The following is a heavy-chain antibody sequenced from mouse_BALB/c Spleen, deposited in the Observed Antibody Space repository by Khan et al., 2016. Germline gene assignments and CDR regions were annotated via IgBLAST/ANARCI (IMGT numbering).Heavy chain of an antibody. D-gene: IGHD2-3*01. CDR1: VFTFSNYV. V-gene: IGHV5-6-5*01. CDR3: ARIGDGYHYAMDY. CDR2: IRSGGSI. J-gene: IGHJ4*01. Sequence: EVELVESGGDLVRPGGSLKLSCAASVFTFSNYVLSWVRQTPEKRLEWVASIRSGGSIYYPDSVKGRFTISRDNARNILYLQMSSLRSEDTAMYYCARIGDGYHYAMDYWGQGTSVTVSS.